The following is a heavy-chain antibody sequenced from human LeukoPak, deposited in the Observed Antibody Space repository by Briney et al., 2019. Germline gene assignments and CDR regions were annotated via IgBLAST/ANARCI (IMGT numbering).Heavy chain of an antibody. V-gene: IGHV3-11*03. J-gene: IGHJ3*02. D-gene: IGHD5-18*01. CDR1: GFTFSDYY. Sequence: PGGSLRLSCAASGFTFSDYYMSWIRQAPGKGLGWVSYISSSSSYTNYADSVKGRFTISRDNAKNSLYLQMNSLRAEDTAVYYCARLGQGIQLWLPSAFDIWGQGTMVTVSS. CDR2: ISSSSSYT. CDR3: ARLGQGIQLWLPSAFDI.